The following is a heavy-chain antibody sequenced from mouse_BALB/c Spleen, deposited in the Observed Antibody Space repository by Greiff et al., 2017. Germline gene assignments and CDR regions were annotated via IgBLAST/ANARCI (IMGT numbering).Heavy chain of an antibody. D-gene: IGHD4-1*01. J-gene: IGHJ4*01. CDR3: ARGTGAYYAMDY. Sequence: EVKLVESGGGLVQPGGSRKLSCAASGFTFSDYGMAWVRQAPGKGPEWVAFISNLAYSIYYADTVTGRFTISRENAKNTLYLEMSSLRSEDTAMYYCARGTGAYYAMDYWGQGTSVTVSS. CDR2: ISNLAYSI. V-gene: IGHV5-15*02. CDR1: GFTFSDYG.